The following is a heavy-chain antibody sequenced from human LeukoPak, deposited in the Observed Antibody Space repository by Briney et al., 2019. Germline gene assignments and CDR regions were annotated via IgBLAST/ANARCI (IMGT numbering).Heavy chain of an antibody. Sequence: PSETLSLTCTVSGGSISSGSYYWSWIRQPAGKGLEWIGRIYTSGSTNYNLSLKSRVTISLDTSKNQFSLKLSSVTAADTAVYYCAGGPHYGDGNYFFHMDVWAKGTTVTVSS. V-gene: IGHV4-61*02. CDR1: GGSISSGSYY. D-gene: IGHD4-17*01. CDR3: AGGPHYGDGNYFFHMDV. J-gene: IGHJ6*03. CDR2: IYTSGST.